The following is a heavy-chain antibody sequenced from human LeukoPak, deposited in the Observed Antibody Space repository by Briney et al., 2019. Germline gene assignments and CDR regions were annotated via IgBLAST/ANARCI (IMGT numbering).Heavy chain of an antibody. CDR1: DDSISDYY. D-gene: IGHD3-16*01. J-gene: IGHJ4*02. CDR3: TRGAGWLIDY. CDR2: FYNSGRS. V-gene: IGHV4-59*01. Sequence: SGTLSLTCTVSDDSISDYYRGWIRQPPGKGLEWTGYFYNSGRSTYNPSLKSRVTISADTSKNHFSLKLNSVTTADTAVYYCTRGAGWLIDYWGQGILVTVSS.